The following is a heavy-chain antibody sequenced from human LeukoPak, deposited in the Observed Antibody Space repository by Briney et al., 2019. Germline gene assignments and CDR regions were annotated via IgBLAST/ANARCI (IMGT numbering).Heavy chain of an antibody. CDR2: INTNTGNP. V-gene: IGHV7-4-1*02. D-gene: IGHD6-19*01. CDR3: ARAQNSGPGIAVAESDY. Sequence: ASVKVSCKASGYAFTSYAMNWVRQAPGQGLEWMGWINTNTGNPTYAQGFTGRFVFSLDTSVSTAYLQISSLKAEDTAVYYCARAQNSGPGIAVAESDYWGQETLVTVSS. J-gene: IGHJ4*02. CDR1: GYAFTSYA.